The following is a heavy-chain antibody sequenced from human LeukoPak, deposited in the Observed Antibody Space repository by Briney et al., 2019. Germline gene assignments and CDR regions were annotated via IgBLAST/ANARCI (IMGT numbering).Heavy chain of an antibody. D-gene: IGHD2-15*01. J-gene: IGHJ4*02. CDR1: AFTFSSYW. V-gene: IGHV3-7*03. CDR2: IKQDGSEK. Sequence: GGSLRLSCVASAFTFSSYWMTWVRQAPGKGLEWEASIKQDGSEKYYVDSVKGRFIISRDNAKNPLYLQMNSLRAEDTAVYYCARDGGYCSGGTCYSTYWGQGTLVTVSS. CDR3: ARDGGYCSGGTCYSTY.